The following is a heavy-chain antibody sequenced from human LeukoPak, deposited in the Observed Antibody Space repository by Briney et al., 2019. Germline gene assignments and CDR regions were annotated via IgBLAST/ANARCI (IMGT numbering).Heavy chain of an antibody. CDR2: INHSGST. V-gene: IGHV4-34*01. D-gene: IGHD6-13*01. J-gene: IGHJ4*02. CDR1: GGSFSGYY. CDR3: ARLPPRQIAIQQLVP. Sequence: SETLSLTCAVYGGSFSGYYWSWIRQPPGKGLEWIGEINHSGSTNYNPSLKSRVTISVDTSKNQFSLKLSSVTAADTAVYYCARLPPRQIAIQQLVPWGQGTLVTVSS.